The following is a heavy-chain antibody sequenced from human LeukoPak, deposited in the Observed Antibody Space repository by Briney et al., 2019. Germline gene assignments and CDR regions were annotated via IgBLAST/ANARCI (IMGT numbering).Heavy chain of an antibody. CDR3: ARDDDYYYGMDV. V-gene: IGHV4-61*01. Sequence: PSETLSLTCTVSGGSVSSGSYFWSWIRQPPGKGLEWLGYSSYTGNTNYNPSLKSRVTISVDTSKNQFSLKLSSVTAADTAVYYCARDDDYYYGMDVWGQGTTVTVSS. J-gene: IGHJ6*02. CDR1: GGSVSSGSYF. CDR2: SSYTGNT.